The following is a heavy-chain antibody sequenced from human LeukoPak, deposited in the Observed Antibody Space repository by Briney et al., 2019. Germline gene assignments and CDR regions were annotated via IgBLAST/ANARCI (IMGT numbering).Heavy chain of an antibody. CDR2: IISGNTDI. Sequence: GGSLRLSCAASGFTFSSYSMSWVRQAPGKGLKWVSSIISGNTDIYYADPVKGRFTISRDNAKNSLYLQMHSLRAEDTAVYYCVRDFEYQLLFDYWGQGTLVTVSS. V-gene: IGHV3-21*01. J-gene: IGHJ4*02. CDR3: VRDFEYQLLFDY. CDR1: GFTFSSYS. D-gene: IGHD2-2*01.